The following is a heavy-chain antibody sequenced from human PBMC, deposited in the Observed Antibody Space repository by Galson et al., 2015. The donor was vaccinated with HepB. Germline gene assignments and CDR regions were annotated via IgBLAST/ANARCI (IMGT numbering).Heavy chain of an antibody. V-gene: IGHV3-21*01. CDR2: ISSSGSYI. CDR1: GFTFSYYS. D-gene: IGHD1-26*01. CDR3: SRDGSGGYYELDY. Sequence: SLRLSCAASGFTFSYYSMNWVRQAPGKGLEWVSYISSSGSYIYYADSVKGRFTISRDSAKNSLYLQMNGLRAEDTAVYYCSRDGSGGYYELDYWGQGTLVTVSS. J-gene: IGHJ4*02.